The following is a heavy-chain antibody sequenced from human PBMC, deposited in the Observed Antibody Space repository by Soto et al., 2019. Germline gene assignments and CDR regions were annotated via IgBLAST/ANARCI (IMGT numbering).Heavy chain of an antibody. J-gene: IGHJ6*02. V-gene: IGHV3-13*04. Sequence: EVQLVESGGGLVQPGGSLRLSCAASGFTFSSYDMHWVRQATGKGLEWVSAIGTAGDTSYPGSVKGRFTISRENAKNSLYLQMNSLIAGDTAVYYCARDRLVGHGMDVWGQGTTVTVSS. CDR3: ARDRLVGHGMDV. CDR2: IGTAGDT. D-gene: IGHD1-26*01. CDR1: GFTFSSYD.